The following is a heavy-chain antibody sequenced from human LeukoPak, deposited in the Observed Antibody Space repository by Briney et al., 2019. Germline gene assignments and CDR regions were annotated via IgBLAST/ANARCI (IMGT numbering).Heavy chain of an antibody. CDR2: IYYSGST. CDR3: ARGRVVVVVAATAYFDY. D-gene: IGHD2-15*01. V-gene: IGHV4-31*03. J-gene: IGHJ4*02. Sequence: SQTLSLTCTVSGGSISSGGYYWSWIRQHPGKGLEWIGYIYYSGSTYYNPSLKSRVTISVDTSKNQFSLKLSYVTAADTAVYYCARGRVVVVVAATAYFDYWGQGTLVTVSS. CDR1: GGSISSGGYY.